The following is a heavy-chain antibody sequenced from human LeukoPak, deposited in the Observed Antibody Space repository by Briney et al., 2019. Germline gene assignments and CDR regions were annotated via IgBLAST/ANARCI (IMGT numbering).Heavy chain of an antibody. Sequence: GESLKISCKGSGYTFTTYFIHWVRQAPGQGLEWMGGINPYSGDTKYAQKFQGRVTMTRDTSISTAYMELSRLMSDDTAVYYCARYWAEPAATDDAFDIWGQGTMVVVSS. CDR2: INPYSGDT. CDR1: GYTFTTYF. D-gene: IGHD2-15*01. CDR3: ARYWAEPAATDDAFDI. J-gene: IGHJ3*02. V-gene: IGHV1-2*02.